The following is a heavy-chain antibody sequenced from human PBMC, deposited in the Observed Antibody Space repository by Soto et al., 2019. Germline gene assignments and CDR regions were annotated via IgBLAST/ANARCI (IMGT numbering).Heavy chain of an antibody. CDR3: ASLYLAAKMTSLDY. J-gene: IGHJ4*02. D-gene: IGHD2-15*01. CDR1: GFTFRNYW. CDR2: IKKDGSEK. V-gene: IGHV3-7*01. Sequence: EVQLVESGGGWVQPGGSLRLSCAASGFTFRNYWLSWVRKAPWQGLEWVANIKKDGSEKYYGGSVLGRFTVSRDNAENSLYRPMNSRRAEDTAGYYCASLYLAAKMTSLDYLGQGTLVTVSS.